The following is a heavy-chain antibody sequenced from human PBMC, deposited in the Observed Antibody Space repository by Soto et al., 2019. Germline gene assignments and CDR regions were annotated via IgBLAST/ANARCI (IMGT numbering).Heavy chain of an antibody. CDR2: IYFSGST. J-gene: IGHJ5*02. Sequence: SETLSLTCTVSGGSISSGSNYWSWIRQLPGKGLEWIGYIYFSGSTYYNPSLKSRVAMSIDTSKDQFSLRLSSVTAADTAVYYCARGARAFGPWGQGILVTVSS. V-gene: IGHV4-31*03. CDR3: ARGARAFGP. CDR1: GGSISSGSNY.